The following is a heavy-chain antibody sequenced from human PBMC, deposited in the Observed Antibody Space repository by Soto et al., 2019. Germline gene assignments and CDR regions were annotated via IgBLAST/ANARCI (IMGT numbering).Heavy chain of an antibody. D-gene: IGHD2-2*01. CDR1: GFTFSSYS. CDR2: ISSSSSTI. CDR3: AVVPAANGHYGMDV. Sequence: EVQLVESGGGLVQPGGSLRLSCAASGFTFSSYSMNWVRQAPGKGLEWVSYISSSSSTIYYADSVKGRFTISRDNAKNSLYLQMHSLRAEDTAVYYCAVVPAANGHYGMDVWGQGTTVTVSS. J-gene: IGHJ6*02. V-gene: IGHV3-48*01.